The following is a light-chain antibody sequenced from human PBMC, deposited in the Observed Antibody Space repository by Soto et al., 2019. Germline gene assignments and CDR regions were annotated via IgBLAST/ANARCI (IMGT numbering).Light chain of an antibody. Sequence: EIVLTQSPGTLSLSPGERATLSCGASQSVRSSYLAWYQQKPGQAPRLLIYGASSRATGIPDRFSGSGSGTDFTLTISRLEPEDFAVYYCQQYGSSPQTFGQGTKLEIK. CDR1: QSVRSSY. J-gene: IGKJ2*01. V-gene: IGKV3-20*01. CDR2: GAS. CDR3: QQYGSSPQT.